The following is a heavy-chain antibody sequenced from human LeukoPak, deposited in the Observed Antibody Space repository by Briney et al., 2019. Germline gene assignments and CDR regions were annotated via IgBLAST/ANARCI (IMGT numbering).Heavy chain of an antibody. V-gene: IGHV3-66*02. CDR1: GGSISSSSYY. Sequence: ETLSLTCTVSGGSISSSSYYWGWIRQPPGKGLEWVSNIYSGGGTYYADSVKGRFTISRDNSRNTLYLQMNSLRNEDTAVYYCAKGSVYMDVWGKGTTVTVSS. CDR3: AKGSVYMDV. CDR2: IYSGGGT. J-gene: IGHJ6*03.